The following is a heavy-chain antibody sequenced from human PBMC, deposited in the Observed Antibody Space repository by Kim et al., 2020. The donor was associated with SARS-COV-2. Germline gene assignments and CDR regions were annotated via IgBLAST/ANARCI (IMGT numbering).Heavy chain of an antibody. D-gene: IGHD3-9*01. CDR1: GFTFSSYA. V-gene: IGHV3-23*01. Sequence: GGSLRLSCAASGFTFSSYAMSWVRQAPGKGLEWVSAISGSGGSTYYADSVKGRFTISRDNSKNTLYLQMNSLRAEDTAVYYCAKEDGYYDILTGYYNGDYWGQGTLVTVSS. CDR2: ISGSGGST. J-gene: IGHJ4*02. CDR3: AKEDGYYDILTGYYNGDY.